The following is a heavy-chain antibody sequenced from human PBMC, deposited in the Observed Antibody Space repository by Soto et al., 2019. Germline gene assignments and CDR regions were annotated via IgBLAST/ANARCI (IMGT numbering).Heavy chain of an antibody. Sequence: LRLSCAVSGFTFSTYGMHWVRQAPGKGLEWVAVISYDGNYMYYADSVKGRFTISRDNSKYTLYLQMNSLRGEDTAVYYCARGSKAGDGYNSVDYYYYGMDVWGQGTTVTVSS. J-gene: IGHJ6*02. CDR2: ISYDGNYM. D-gene: IGHD5-12*01. CDR1: GFTFSTYG. CDR3: ARGSKAGDGYNSVDYYYYGMDV. V-gene: IGHV3-30*03.